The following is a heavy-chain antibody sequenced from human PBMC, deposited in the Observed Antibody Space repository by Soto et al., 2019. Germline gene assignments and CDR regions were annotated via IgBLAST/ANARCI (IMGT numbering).Heavy chain of an antibody. CDR3: ASQTTVTSERGANWFDP. CDR2: INHSGST. J-gene: IGHJ5*02. D-gene: IGHD4-17*01. Sequence: PSETMYLTRAAYGGSFWIYYWGWIRKTPGKGLEWIGEINHSGSTNYNPSLKSRVTISVDTSKNQFSLKLSSVTAADTAVYYCASQTTVTSERGANWFDPWGQGTLVTVSS. V-gene: IGHV4-34*01. CDR1: GGSFWIYY.